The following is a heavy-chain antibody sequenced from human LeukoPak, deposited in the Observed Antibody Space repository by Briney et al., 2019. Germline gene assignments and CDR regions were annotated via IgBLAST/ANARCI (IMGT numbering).Heavy chain of an antibody. CDR1: GFTFSSYA. Sequence: GGSLRLSCAASGFTFSSYAMSWVRQAPGKGLEWVSAISGSGGSTYYAESVKGRFTISRDNSKNTLYLQMNSLRAEDTAVYYCAKSIVATGSLDYWGQGTLVTVSS. V-gene: IGHV3-23*01. CDR3: AKSIVATGSLDY. D-gene: IGHD5-12*01. J-gene: IGHJ4*02. CDR2: ISGSGGST.